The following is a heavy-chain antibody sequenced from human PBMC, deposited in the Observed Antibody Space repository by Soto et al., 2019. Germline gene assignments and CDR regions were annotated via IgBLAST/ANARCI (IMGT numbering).Heavy chain of an antibody. J-gene: IGHJ4*02. Sequence: PSETLCLTCTVSGGSVSSGSYYWSWIRQPPGKGLEWIGYIYYSGSTNYNPSLKSRVTISVDTSKNQFSLKLSSVTAADTAVYYCARDSLLDDFWSGHSDYWGQGTLVTVSS. V-gene: IGHV4-61*01. CDR3: ARDSLLDDFWSGHSDY. D-gene: IGHD3-3*01. CDR1: GGSVSSGSYY. CDR2: IYYSGST.